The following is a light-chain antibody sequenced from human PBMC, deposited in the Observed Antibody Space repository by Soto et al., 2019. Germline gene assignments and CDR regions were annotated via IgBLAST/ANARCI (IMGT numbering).Light chain of an antibody. CDR1: QGISSF. CDR2: ATF. CDR3: QQLNIDSYPIT. J-gene: IGKJ5*01. V-gene: IGKV1-9*01. Sequence: IQLTQSPSSLSASIGDRVTITCRASQGISSFLAWYQQKPGKAPKLLIYATFTLQSGIPSRFSGSGSCTDFTLTISSLQPEDFATYYCQQLNIDSYPITFGQGTRLEIK.